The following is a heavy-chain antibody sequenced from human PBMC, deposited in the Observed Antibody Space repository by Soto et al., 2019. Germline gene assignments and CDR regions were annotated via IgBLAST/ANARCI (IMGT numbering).Heavy chain of an antibody. D-gene: IGHD6-13*01. J-gene: IGHJ6*02. Sequence: GGALRLSCAASGFTFSSYGMHWVRQAPGKGPEWVAVIWYDGSNKYYADSVKGRFTISRDNSKNTLYLQMNSLRAEDTAVYYCARAKPKIAAAATGYYYGMDVWGQGTTVTVSS. CDR3: ARAKPKIAAAATGYYYGMDV. CDR2: IWYDGSNK. V-gene: IGHV3-33*01. CDR1: GFTFSSYG.